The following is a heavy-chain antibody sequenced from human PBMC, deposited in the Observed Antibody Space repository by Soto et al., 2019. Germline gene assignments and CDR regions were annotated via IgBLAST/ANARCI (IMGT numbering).Heavy chain of an antibody. CDR3: AIYGGTSVYFDY. J-gene: IGHJ4*02. V-gene: IGHV4-30-4*01. D-gene: IGHD4-17*01. Sequence: PSETRSLTCTVSGGAISSGDYYWSSIRQPPGKGLEWIGYIYYSGSTYYNPSLKSRVTISVDSSKTQFSLKLSSVTAADTAVYSCAIYGGTSVYFDYWGEGPLATVAS. CDR2: IYYSGST. CDR1: GGAISSGDYY.